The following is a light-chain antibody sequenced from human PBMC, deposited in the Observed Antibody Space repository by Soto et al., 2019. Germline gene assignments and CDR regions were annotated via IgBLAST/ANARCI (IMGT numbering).Light chain of an antibody. J-gene: IGKJ5*01. CDR1: QGSSSY. V-gene: IGKV1-9*01. CDR3: QQLNSYPIT. CDR2: AAS. Sequence: DIQLTQSPSFLSASVGDRVTITCRASQGSSSYLAWYQQKPGKAPKLLIYAASTLQSGVPSRFSGSVSGTEFTLTISSLQSEDFATYYCQQLNSYPITCGQGPRLEIK.